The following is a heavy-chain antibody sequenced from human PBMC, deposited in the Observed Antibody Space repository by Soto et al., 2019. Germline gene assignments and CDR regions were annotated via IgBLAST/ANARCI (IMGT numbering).Heavy chain of an antibody. CDR3: ARDPHTVTTHNYYGMDV. CDR2: IIPILGIA. D-gene: IGHD4-17*01. J-gene: IGHJ6*02. Sequence: QVQLVQSEAEVKKPGSSVKVSCKASGGTFSSYTISWVRQAPGQGLEWMGRIIPILGIANYAQKFQGRVTITADKSTSTAYMELSSLRSEDTAVYYCARDPHTVTTHNYYGMDVWGQGTTVTVSS. V-gene: IGHV1-69*08. CDR1: GGTFSSYT.